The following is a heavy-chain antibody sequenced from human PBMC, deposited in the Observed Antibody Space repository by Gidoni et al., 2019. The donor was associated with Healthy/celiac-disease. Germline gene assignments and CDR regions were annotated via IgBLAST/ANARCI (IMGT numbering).Heavy chain of an antibody. D-gene: IGHD4-17*01. CDR2: INPNSGGT. CDR3: ARTYGDLIYLDY. CDR1: GYTFTGYY. Sequence: QVQLVQSGAEVKKPGAAVKVSCTASGYTFTGYYLHWVRQAPGQGLEWMGWINPNSGGTKYAQKFQGRFTMTRDTSISTAYMELSRLRSDDTAVYYCARTYGDLIYLDYWGQGTLVTVSS. J-gene: IGHJ4*02. V-gene: IGHV1-2*02.